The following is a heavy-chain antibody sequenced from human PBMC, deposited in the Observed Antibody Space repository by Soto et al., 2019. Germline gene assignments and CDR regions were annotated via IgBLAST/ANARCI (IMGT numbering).Heavy chain of an antibody. J-gene: IGHJ4*02. CDR2: MSDDGSNK. Sequence: QSQLVESGGGVVQPGRSLRLSCAASGFGFSSYGMHWVRQAPGKGLEWLAVMSDDGSNKYYADSVKGRFTISRDNSKNTLYLQMNSLRAEDTAVYYCAKHYEGLFDYWGQGTLVTVSS. CDR1: GFGFSSYG. V-gene: IGHV3-30*18. D-gene: IGHD4-17*01. CDR3: AKHYEGLFDY.